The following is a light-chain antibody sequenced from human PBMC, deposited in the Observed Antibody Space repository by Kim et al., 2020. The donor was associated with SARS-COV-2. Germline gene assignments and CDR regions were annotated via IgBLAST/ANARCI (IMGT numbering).Light chain of an antibody. Sequence: DIQMTQSPSSLSASVGDRVTITCRASQVIKTYLNWYQQKPGKPPKFLIYDASTLQSGVPSRFSGGGSGTDFTLTIRGLQPEDFATYYCQQTYNTTVTFGQGTKVDIK. CDR2: DAS. CDR3: QQTYNTTVT. J-gene: IGKJ1*01. CDR1: QVIKTY. V-gene: IGKV1-39*01.